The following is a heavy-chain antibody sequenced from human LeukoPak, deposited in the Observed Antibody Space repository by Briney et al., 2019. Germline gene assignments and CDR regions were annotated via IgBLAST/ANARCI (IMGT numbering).Heavy chain of an antibody. CDR1: GGSFSGYY. D-gene: IGHD2/OR15-2a*01. J-gene: IGHJ4*02. CDR3: ARTLWGVREYLDS. Sequence: PSETLSLTCAVYGGSFSGYYWGWIRQPPGKGLEWMGEINYSGGTNYNPSLKSRVTISADTSKNQFSLKLSSVTAADTAVYYCARTLWGVREYLDSWGQGTLVTVSS. CDR2: INYSGGT. V-gene: IGHV4-34*01.